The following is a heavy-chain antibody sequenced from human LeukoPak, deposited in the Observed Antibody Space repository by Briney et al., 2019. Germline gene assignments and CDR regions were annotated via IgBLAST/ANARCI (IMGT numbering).Heavy chain of an antibody. CDR1: GFTFSSYW. V-gene: IGHV3-7*01. CDR2: IKGDGSGK. D-gene: IGHD1/OR15-1a*01. CDR3: TKNTHDY. J-gene: IGHJ4*02. Sequence: HPGGSLRLSCAASGFTFSSYWMSWVRQAPGKGLEWVATIKGDGSGKFYVDSVKGRFAISRDDAKSSLFLQMDSLRSEDTAVYYCTKNTHDYWGQGTLVTVSS.